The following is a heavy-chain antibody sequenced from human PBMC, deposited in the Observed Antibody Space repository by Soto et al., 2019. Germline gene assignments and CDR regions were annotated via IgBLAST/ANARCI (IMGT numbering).Heavy chain of an antibody. CDR1: GFTFSSYA. Sequence: GGSLRLSCAASGFTFSSYAMHWVRQAPGKGLEWVAVISYDGSNKYYAYSVKGRFTISRDNSKNTLYLQMNSLRAEDTAVYYCARGGPPGSYNWFDPWGQGTLVTVSS. J-gene: IGHJ5*02. CDR2: ISYDGSNK. V-gene: IGHV3-30-3*01. CDR3: ARGGPPGSYNWFDP. D-gene: IGHD6-13*01.